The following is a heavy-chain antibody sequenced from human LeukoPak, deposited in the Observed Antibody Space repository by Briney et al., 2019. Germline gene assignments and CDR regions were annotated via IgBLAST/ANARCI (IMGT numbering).Heavy chain of an antibody. CDR2: INHSGST. CDR3: ARSGTLTGYLF. CDR1: GGSFSSYY. D-gene: IGHD3-9*01. J-gene: IGHJ4*02. V-gene: IGHV4-34*01. Sequence: SETLSLTCAVYGGSFSSYYWSWIRQPPGKGLEWIGEINHSGSTNYNPSLKSRVTISVDTSKNQFSLKLSSVTAADTAVYYCARSGTLTGYLFWGQGTLVTVSS.